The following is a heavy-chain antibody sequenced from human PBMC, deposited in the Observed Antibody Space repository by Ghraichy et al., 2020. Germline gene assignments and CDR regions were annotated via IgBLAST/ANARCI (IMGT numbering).Heavy chain of an antibody. CDR2: MNPNSGNT. CDR3: ARGRGVLRSILRYYYMDV. CDR1: GYTFTSYD. V-gene: IGHV1-8*03. D-gene: IGHD3-3*01. Sequence: ASVKVSCKASGYTFTSYDINWVRQATGQGLEWMGWMNPNSGNTGYAQKFQGRVTITRNTSISTAYMELSSLRSEDTAVYYCARGRGVLRSILRYYYMDVWGKGTTVTVSS. J-gene: IGHJ6*03.